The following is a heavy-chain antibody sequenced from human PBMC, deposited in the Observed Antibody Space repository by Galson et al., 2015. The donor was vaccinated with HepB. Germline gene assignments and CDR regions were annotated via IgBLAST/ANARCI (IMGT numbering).Heavy chain of an antibody. CDR2: IIPILGIA. J-gene: IGHJ6*02. CDR1: GYTFTSYT. CDR3: ARVESSSWYVYGMDV. D-gene: IGHD6-13*01. Sequence: SVKVSCKASGYTFTSYTISWVRQAPGQGLEWMGRIIPILGIANYAQKFQGRVTITADKSTSTAYMELSSLRSEDTAVYYCARVESSSWYVYGMDVWGQGTKVTVSS. V-gene: IGHV1-69*02.